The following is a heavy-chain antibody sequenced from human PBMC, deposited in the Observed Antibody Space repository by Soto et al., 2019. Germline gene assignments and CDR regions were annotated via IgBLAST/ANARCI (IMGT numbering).Heavy chain of an antibody. J-gene: IGHJ6*02. CDR3: ARARGSGSYHYYYYGMGV. D-gene: IGHD3-10*01. Sequence: SVKVSCKASGGTFSSYAISWVRQAPGQGLEWMGGIIPIFGTANYAQKFQGRVTITADESTSTAYMELSSLRSEDTAVYYCARARGSGSYHYYYYGMGVWGQGTTVTVSS. CDR1: GGTFSSYA. CDR2: IIPIFGTA. V-gene: IGHV1-69*13.